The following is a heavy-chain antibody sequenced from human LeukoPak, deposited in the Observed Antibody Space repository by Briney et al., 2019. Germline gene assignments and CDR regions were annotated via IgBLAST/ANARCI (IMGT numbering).Heavy chain of an antibody. CDR3: AKECYDSSGYCFDQ. J-gene: IGHJ4*02. CDR2: ITGSDIRT. Sequence: GGSLRLSCAASGFTFSTNAMSWVRQAPGKGLEWVSGITGSDIRTYNADSAKGRFTITRDNSKSALYLQMNNLRAEDTAVYYCAKECYDSSGYCFDQWGQGTLVTVSS. V-gene: IGHV3-23*01. D-gene: IGHD3-22*01. CDR1: GFTFSTNA.